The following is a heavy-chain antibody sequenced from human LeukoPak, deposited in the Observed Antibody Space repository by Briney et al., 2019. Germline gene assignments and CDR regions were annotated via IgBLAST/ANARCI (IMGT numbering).Heavy chain of an antibody. V-gene: IGHV3-30-3*01. J-gene: IGHJ4*02. D-gene: IGHD4-17*01. Sequence: GGSLRLSCAASGFTFSSYAMHWVRQAPGKGLEWVATISYDGSNNYYAVSVKGRFTISRDNSKNTLYLQMNSLRAEDTAVYYCAKDRSGDYTSDYWGQGTLVTASS. CDR1: GFTFSSYA. CDR3: AKDRSGDYTSDY. CDR2: ISYDGSNN.